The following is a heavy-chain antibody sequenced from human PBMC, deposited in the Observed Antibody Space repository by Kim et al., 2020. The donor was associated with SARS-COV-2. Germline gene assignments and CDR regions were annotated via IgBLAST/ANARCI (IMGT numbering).Heavy chain of an antibody. CDR1: GGSFSGYY. V-gene: IGHV4-34*01. D-gene: IGHD5-12*01. J-gene: IGHJ4*02. Sequence: SETLSLTCAVYGGSFSGYYWSWIRQPPGKGLEWIGEINHSGSTNYNPSLKSRVTISVDTSKNQFSLKLSSVTAADTAVYYCARTSRWLQTLNDYWGQGTLVTVSS. CDR3: ARTSRWLQTLNDY. CDR2: INHSGST.